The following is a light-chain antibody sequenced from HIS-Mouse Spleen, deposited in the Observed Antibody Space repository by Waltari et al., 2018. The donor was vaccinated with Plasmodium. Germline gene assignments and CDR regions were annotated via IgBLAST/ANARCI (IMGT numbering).Light chain of an antibody. Sequence: AIRMTQSPSSFSASTGDRVPITCRAGQGISSYLAWYQQKPGKAPKLLIYAASTLQSGVTSRFSGSGSGTDFTLTISCLQSEDFATYYCQQYYSYLLTFGGGTKVEIK. CDR1: QGISSY. V-gene: IGKV1-8*01. J-gene: IGKJ4*01. CDR3: QQYYSYLLT. CDR2: AAS.